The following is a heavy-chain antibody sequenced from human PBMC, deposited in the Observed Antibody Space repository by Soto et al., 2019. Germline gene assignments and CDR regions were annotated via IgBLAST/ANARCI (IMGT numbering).Heavy chain of an antibody. CDR3: ARGKYSCFDV. Sequence: SQTLSLTCAISGDSFSSNGVAWNWIRQSPSRGLEWLGRTYYRSKWYNDYAVSVKSRITVNPDTSKNQFSLQLSSVTPEDTAVYYCARGKYSCFDVCVQVTMVTVS. D-gene: IGHD2-21*01. CDR1: GDSFSSNGVA. V-gene: IGHV6-1*01. J-gene: IGHJ3*01. CDR2: TYYRSKWYN.